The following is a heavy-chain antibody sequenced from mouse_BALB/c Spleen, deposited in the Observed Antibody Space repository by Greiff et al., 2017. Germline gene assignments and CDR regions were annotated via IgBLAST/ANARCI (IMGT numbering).Heavy chain of an antibody. J-gene: IGHJ4*01. V-gene: IGHV3-8*02. D-gene: IGHD1-2*01. CDR3: ARYENPHYYGYVRDYAMDY. CDR1: GDSITSGY. CDR2: ISYSGST. Sequence: EVQLVESGPSLVKPSQTLSLTCSVTGDSITSGYWNWIRKFPGNKLEYMGYISYSGSTYYNPSLKSRISITRDTSKNQYYLQLNSVTTEDTATYHCARYENPHYYGYVRDYAMDYWGQGTSVTVSS.